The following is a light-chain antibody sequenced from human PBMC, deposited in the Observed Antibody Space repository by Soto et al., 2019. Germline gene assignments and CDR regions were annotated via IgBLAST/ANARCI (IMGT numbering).Light chain of an antibody. CDR3: CSYAGSSTWV. Sequence: QSVLTQPASVSGSPGQSITISCTGTSSDVGSYNLVSWYQQHPSKAPKLMIYEGSKRPSGVSNRFYGAKSGNTASLTISGRQAEYDADYYCCSYAGSSTWVFGGGTKLTVL. CDR2: EGS. CDR1: SSDVGSYNL. J-gene: IGLJ2*01. V-gene: IGLV2-23*01.